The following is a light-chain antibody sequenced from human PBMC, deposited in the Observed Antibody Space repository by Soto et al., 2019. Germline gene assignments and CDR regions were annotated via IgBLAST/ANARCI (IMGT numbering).Light chain of an antibody. Sequence: QSVLTQPPSASGTPGQRVTISCSGSSSNIGSNTVNWYQQRPGTAPKLLIYNNNQRPSGVPDRFSGSKSGTSASLAISGLQSEDEADYYCAAWDDSLNGLVFGTGTKLNVL. J-gene: IGLJ1*01. CDR2: NNN. V-gene: IGLV1-44*01. CDR3: AAWDDSLNGLV. CDR1: SSNIGSNT.